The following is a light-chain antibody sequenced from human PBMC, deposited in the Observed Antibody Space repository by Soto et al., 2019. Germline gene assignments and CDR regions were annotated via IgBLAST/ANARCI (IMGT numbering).Light chain of an antibody. J-gene: IGLJ1*01. V-gene: IGLV2-14*01. CDR3: CSYTTSNTRQIV. CDR2: DVS. CDR1: SSDVGGYNY. Sequence: QSALTQPASVSGSPGQSITISCTGTSSDVGGYNYVSWYQQRPGKAPKFMIYDVSNRPSGVSNRFSGCKSGNTASLTISGLQAEDEADYYCCSYTTSNTRQIVFGTGTKLTVL.